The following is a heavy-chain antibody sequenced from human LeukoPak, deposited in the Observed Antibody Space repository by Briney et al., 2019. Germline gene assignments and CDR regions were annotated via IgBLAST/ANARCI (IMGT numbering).Heavy chain of an antibody. D-gene: IGHD5-24*01. Sequence: PSETLSLTCTVSGGSISSSSYYWDWIRQPPGKGLEWIGSIYYSGSTYYNPSLKSRVTIPVDTSKNQFSLKLSSVTAADTAVYYCAKSGYNRFDYWGQGTLVTVSS. J-gene: IGHJ4*02. CDR1: GGSISSSSYY. V-gene: IGHV4-39*01. CDR3: AKSGYNRFDY. CDR2: IYYSGST.